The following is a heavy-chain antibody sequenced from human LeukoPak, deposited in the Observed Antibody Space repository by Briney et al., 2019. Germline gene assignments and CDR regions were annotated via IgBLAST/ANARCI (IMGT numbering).Heavy chain of an antibody. D-gene: IGHD6-19*01. CDR1: GYSFTSYW. J-gene: IGHJ3*02. CDR3: ARPGSGWYGAFDI. V-gene: IGHV5-51*01. CDR2: IYPGDSDT. Sequence: GESLKISCKGSGYSFTSYWIGWVRQMPGKGLEWVGVIYPGDSDTTYSPSFQGQVTISADKSISTAYLQWSSLKASDTAMYYCARPGSGWYGAFDIWGQGTMVTVSS.